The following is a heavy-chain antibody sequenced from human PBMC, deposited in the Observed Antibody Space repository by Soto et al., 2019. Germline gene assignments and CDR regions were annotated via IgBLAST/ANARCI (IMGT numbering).Heavy chain of an antibody. CDR2: INAGNSDT. V-gene: IGHV1-3*01. D-gene: IGHD3-9*01. Sequence: GASVKVSCKASGYTFTSYAMHWVRQAPGQRLEWMGWINAGNSDTKYSQKFQGRVTITSDTSASTAYMELSSLRSEDTAVYYCARPLRYFDWLPTYWGQGTLVTVSS. CDR1: GYTFTSYA. J-gene: IGHJ4*02. CDR3: ARPLRYFDWLPTY.